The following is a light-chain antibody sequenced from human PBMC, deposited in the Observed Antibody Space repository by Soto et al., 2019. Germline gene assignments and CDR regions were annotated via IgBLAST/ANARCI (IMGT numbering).Light chain of an antibody. Sequence: EIVLTQSPATLSLSPGERATLSCRASQSVSSYLAWYQQKPGQAPRLLIYDASNRATGTPATFSGSGSGTDLTITINSLEPEDFTVYYCQQRSNWPITFGAGTKVEIK. J-gene: IGKJ4*01. CDR2: DAS. V-gene: IGKV3-11*01. CDR3: QQRSNWPIT. CDR1: QSVSSY.